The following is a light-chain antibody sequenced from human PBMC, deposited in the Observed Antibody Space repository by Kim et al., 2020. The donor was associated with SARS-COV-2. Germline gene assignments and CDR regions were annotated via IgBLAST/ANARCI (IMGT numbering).Light chain of an antibody. V-gene: IGLV2-8*01. CDR1: SSDIGAYEN. Sequence: GQSVTISCTGSSSDIGAYENVSWYQQHPGKAPKLMISEVTKRSSGVPDRFSGSKSGNTASLTVSGLQAEDEADYYCCSYARTSYVFGTGTKVNRP. CDR3: CSYARTSYV. J-gene: IGLJ1*01. CDR2: EVT.